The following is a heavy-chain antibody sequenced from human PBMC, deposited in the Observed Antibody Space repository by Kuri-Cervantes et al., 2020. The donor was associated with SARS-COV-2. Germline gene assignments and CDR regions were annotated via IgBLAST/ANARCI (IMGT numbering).Heavy chain of an antibody. CDR3: ARGGVVTADWYFDL. CDR1: GFPLRSYW. J-gene: IGHJ2*01. CDR2: TNSDGIST. D-gene: IGHD2-21*02. V-gene: IGHV3-74*01. Sequence: GGSLRLSCAASGFPLRSYWMHWVRQAPGKGLVWVSRTNSDGISTSYADSVKGRFTISRDNAKNTLYLQLNSLGAEDTAVYYCARGGVVTADWYFDLWGRGTLVTVSS.